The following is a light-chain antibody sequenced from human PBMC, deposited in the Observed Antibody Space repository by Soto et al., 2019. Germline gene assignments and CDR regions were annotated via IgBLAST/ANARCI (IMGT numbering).Light chain of an antibody. CDR3: QKYDSTPPMYT. CDR1: QSVLYSSNNKNY. CDR2: WAS. Sequence: DIVMTQSPDALAVSLGERATINCKSSQSVLYSSNNKNYLAWYQQKPGQPPKLLIYWASTRESGVPDRYSSSRSGTDFTRTITSVQAEDLAVYYNQKYDSTPPMYTFGQGTKLEIK. J-gene: IGKJ2*01. V-gene: IGKV4-1*01.